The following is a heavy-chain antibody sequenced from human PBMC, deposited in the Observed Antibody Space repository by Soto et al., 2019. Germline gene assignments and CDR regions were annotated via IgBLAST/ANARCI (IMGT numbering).Heavy chain of an antibody. D-gene: IGHD1-26*01. CDR1: GYTFSTYG. Sequence: QVQLVQSGAEVKKPGASVKVSCKASGYTFSTYGFSWVRQAPGQGLEWMVWISAFNGNTNYAQKFQGRVTMTTDTSTSPAYMELRSLRSDDTAVYYCARDGNSGSFDYWGQGTLVTVSS. J-gene: IGHJ4*02. V-gene: IGHV1-18*01. CDR2: ISAFNGNT. CDR3: ARDGNSGSFDY.